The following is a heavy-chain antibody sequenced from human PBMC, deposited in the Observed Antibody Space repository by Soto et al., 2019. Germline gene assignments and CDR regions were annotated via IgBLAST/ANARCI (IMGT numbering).Heavy chain of an antibody. CDR1: GDSIGAYS. Sequence: SETLSLTCTITGDSIGAYSCSWVRQPPGKGLEWIGNIHYNGNTKYSPSLKSRVTMSVDTSKNHFSLRLISVTAADTAIYFCAREGNLGRWLQPLDFWGQGTLVT. J-gene: IGHJ4*02. D-gene: IGHD5-12*01. CDR3: AREGNLGRWLQPLDF. V-gene: IGHV4-59*01. CDR2: IHYNGNT.